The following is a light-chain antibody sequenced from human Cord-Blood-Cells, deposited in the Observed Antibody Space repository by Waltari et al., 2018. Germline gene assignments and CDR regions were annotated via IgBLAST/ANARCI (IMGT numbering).Light chain of an antibody. CDR2: QDS. Sequence: SYELTQPPSVSVSPGQTASITCSGDKLGDKYACWYQQKPGQSPVLVIYQDSKRPSGFPERFSGSNSGNTSTLTNSGTQAMDEADYYCQAWDSITAVFGGGTKLTVL. CDR1: KLGDKY. V-gene: IGLV3-1*01. CDR3: QAWDSITAV. J-gene: IGLJ3*02.